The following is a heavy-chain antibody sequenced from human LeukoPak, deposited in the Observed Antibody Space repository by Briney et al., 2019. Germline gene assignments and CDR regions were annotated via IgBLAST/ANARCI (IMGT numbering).Heavy chain of an antibody. J-gene: IGHJ4*02. CDR3: AKVVGGSSSALGFDY. Sequence: GGSLRLSCAASGFTFSSYSMNWVRRAPGKGLEWVSSISSSSSYIYYADSVKGRFTISRDNSKNTLYLQMNSLRAEDTAVYYCAKVVGGSSSALGFDYWGQGTLVTVSS. CDR1: GFTFSSYS. V-gene: IGHV3-21*04. CDR2: ISSSSSYI. D-gene: IGHD6-6*01.